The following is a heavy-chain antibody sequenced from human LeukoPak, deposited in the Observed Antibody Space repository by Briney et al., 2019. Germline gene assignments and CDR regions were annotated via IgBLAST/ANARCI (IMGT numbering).Heavy chain of an antibody. J-gene: IGHJ4*02. D-gene: IGHD6-19*01. CDR1: GFTFDDYA. V-gene: IGHV3-9*01. CDR3: ARGIAVAGFVDY. Sequence: GGSLRLSCAASGFTFDDYAMHWVRQAPGKGLEWVSGISWNGGSIDYADSVKGRFTISRDNAKNSLYLQMNSLRAEDTAVYYCARGIAVAGFVDYWGQGTLVTVSS. CDR2: ISWNGGSI.